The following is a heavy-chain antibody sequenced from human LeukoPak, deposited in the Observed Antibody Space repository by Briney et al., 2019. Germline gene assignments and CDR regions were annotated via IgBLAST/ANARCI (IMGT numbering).Heavy chain of an antibody. CDR1: GFTFSSYG. V-gene: IGHV3-30*02. CDR2: IRYDGSNK. Sequence: GGSLRLSCAASGFTFSSYGMHWVRQAPGKGLEWVAFIRYDGSNKYYADSVKGRFTISRDNSKNTLYLQMNSLRAEDTAVYYCTGHYYDSSGYFGYWGRGTLVTVSS. CDR3: TGHYYDSSGYFGY. J-gene: IGHJ4*02. D-gene: IGHD3-22*01.